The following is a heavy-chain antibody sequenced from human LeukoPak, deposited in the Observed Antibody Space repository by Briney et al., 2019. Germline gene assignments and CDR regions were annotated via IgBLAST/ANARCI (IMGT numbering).Heavy chain of an antibody. D-gene: IGHD2-2*01. Sequence: PGGSLRLSCAASGFTFSSYAMSWVRQAPGKGLEWVSAISGSGGSTYYADSVKGRFTISRDNSKNTLYLQMNSLRAEDTAVYYCAREAARDCSSTSCYDDYWGQGTLVTVSS. V-gene: IGHV3-23*01. J-gene: IGHJ4*02. CDR3: AREAARDCSSTSCYDDY. CDR1: GFTFSSYA. CDR2: ISGSGGST.